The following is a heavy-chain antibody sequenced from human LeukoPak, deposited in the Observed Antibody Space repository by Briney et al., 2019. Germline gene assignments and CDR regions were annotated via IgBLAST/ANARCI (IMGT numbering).Heavy chain of an antibody. CDR3: ARGSCSSTSCYVFSLDFDY. J-gene: IGHJ4*02. Sequence: ASVKVSCKASGYTFTGYDINWVRQATGHGLEWMGWMNPNSGNTGYAQKFQGRVTMTRNTSISTAYMELSSLRSEDTAVYYCARGSCSSTSCYVFSLDFDYWGQGTLVTVSS. CDR2: MNPNSGNT. V-gene: IGHV1-8*01. D-gene: IGHD2-2*01. CDR1: GYTFTGYD.